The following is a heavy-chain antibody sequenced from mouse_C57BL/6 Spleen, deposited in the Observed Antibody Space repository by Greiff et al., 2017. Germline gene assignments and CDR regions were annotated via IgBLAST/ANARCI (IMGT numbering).Heavy chain of an antibody. CDR1: GYTFTSYW. V-gene: IGHV1-61*01. Sequence: VQLQQPGAELVRPGSSVKLSCKASGYTFTSYWMDWVKQRPGQGLEWIGNIYPSDSETHYNQKFKDKATLTVDKSSSTAYMQLSSLTSEDSAVYYCARYDYDGAYWGQGTLVTVSA. CDR3: ARYDYDGAY. D-gene: IGHD2-4*01. CDR2: IYPSDSET. J-gene: IGHJ3*01.